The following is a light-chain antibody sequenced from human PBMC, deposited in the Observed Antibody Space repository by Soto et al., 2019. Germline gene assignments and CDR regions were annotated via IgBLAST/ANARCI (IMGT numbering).Light chain of an antibody. V-gene: IGKV1-39*01. J-gene: IGKJ2*01. Sequence: DIPMTQSPSSLSASVGDRVTITCRASQNIDSYLNWYQQKPGRAPKLLIYAASSLQSGVPSRFSGSGSGTEFTLTITRLQPEDFATYYCRQGYGAPPYTFGQGTKLEL. CDR3: RQGYGAPPYT. CDR2: AAS. CDR1: QNIDSY.